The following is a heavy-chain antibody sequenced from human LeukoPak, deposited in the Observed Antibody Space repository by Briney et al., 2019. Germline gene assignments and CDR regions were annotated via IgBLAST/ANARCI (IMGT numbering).Heavy chain of an antibody. V-gene: IGHV1-69*04. CDR3: ARVVGDYHTFDY. Sequence: VASVKVSCKASGGTFSSYAISWVRQAPGQGLEWMGRIIPILGIANYAQKFQGRVTITADKSTSTAYMELSSLRSEDTAVYYCARVVGDYHTFDYWGQGTLVTASS. CDR1: GGTFSSYA. D-gene: IGHD4-17*01. CDR2: IIPILGIA. J-gene: IGHJ4*02.